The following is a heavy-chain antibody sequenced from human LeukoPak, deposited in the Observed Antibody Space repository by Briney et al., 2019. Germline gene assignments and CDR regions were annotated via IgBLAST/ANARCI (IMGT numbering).Heavy chain of an antibody. Sequence: SLRPSCAASGFAPSSFSMNWVRQAPGKGLEWVSYISSGSSDKYYADSVKGRFTISRDNAKNSLYLQMNSLRAEDTAVYYCARLKDQLDYWGQGTLVTVSS. CDR1: GFAPSSFS. CDR3: ARLKDQLDY. J-gene: IGHJ4*02. V-gene: IGHV3-48*01. CDR2: ISSGSSDK.